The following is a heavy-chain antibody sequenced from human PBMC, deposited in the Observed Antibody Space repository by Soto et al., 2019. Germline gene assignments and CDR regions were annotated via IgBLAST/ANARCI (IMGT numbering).Heavy chain of an antibody. CDR3: AKDRLVVPAAPVYYYYGMDV. CDR1: GFTFSSYG. J-gene: IGHJ6*02. D-gene: IGHD2-2*01. V-gene: IGHV3-30*18. CDR2: ISYDGSNK. Sequence: GGSLRLSCAASGFTFSSYGMHWVRQAPGKGLEWVAVISYDGSNKYYADSVKGRFTISRDNSKNTLYLQMNSLRAEDTAVYYCAKDRLVVPAAPVYYYYGMDVWGQGTTVTVSS.